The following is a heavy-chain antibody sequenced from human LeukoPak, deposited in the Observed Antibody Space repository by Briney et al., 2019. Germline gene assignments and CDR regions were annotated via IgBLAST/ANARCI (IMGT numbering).Heavy chain of an antibody. Sequence: PSRTLSLTCAVSGGSISSGGYSWSWIRQPPGKGLEWIGYIYHSGSTYYNPSLKSRVTISVDRSKNQFSLKLSSVTAADTAVYYCARDQYDSSGYYFYYWGQGTLVTVSS. V-gene: IGHV4-30-2*01. CDR2: IYHSGST. CDR3: ARDQYDSSGYYFYY. J-gene: IGHJ4*02. D-gene: IGHD3-22*01. CDR1: GGSISSGGYS.